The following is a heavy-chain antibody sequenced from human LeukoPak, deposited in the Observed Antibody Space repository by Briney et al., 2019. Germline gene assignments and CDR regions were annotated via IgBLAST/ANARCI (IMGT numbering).Heavy chain of an antibody. CDR1: EFTFSSYS. D-gene: IGHD3-22*01. J-gene: IGHJ4*02. CDR2: ISTTSSYI. CDR3: ARTHADYDSSGLDY. Sequence: KSSGSLRLSCAASEFTFSSYSMNWVRQAPGKGLEWVSSISTTSSYIYHADSVKGRFTTSRANARNSRYLQMNSLRAEDTAVYYCARTHADYDSSGLDYWGQGTLVTVSS. V-gene: IGHV3-21*01.